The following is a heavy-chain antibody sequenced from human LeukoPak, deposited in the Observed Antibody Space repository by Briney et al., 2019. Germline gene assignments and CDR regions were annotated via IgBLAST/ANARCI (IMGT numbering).Heavy chain of an antibody. Sequence: GGSLRLSCAASGFTFSSYAMSWVRQPPGKGLEWVSAISSSGGSTYYADSVKGRFTISKENSKNTFYLQMNILTAETPPFYSFVKDQQEVLHRSNFDYWGQGNLVTVSS. D-gene: IGHD6-13*01. V-gene: IGHV3-23*01. CDR2: ISSSGGST. CDR1: GFTFSSYA. J-gene: IGHJ4*02. CDR3: VKDQQEVLHRSNFDY.